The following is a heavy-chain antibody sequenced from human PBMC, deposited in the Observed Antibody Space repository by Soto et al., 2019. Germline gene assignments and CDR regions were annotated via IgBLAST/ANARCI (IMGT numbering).Heavy chain of an antibody. Sequence: SETLSLTCAVSGGSFSGYYCSWFRQPPGKGLEWIEEINHSGSTNYNPSRKSRVTISVDTSKNQFSLKLSSVTAADTAVYYCARGYDYGMYYFDYWGQGTLVTVSS. J-gene: IGHJ4*02. CDR2: INHSGST. CDR3: ARGYDYGMYYFDY. V-gene: IGHV4-34*01. CDR1: GGSFSGYY. D-gene: IGHD3-16*01.